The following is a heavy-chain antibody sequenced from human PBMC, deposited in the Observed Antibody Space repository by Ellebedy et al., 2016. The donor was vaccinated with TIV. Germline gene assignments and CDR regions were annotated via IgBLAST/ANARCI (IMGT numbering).Heavy chain of an antibody. CDR1: GYTFTSYY. V-gene: IGHV1-46*03. CDR3: AWGRYFDTLYYYYGMDV. J-gene: IGHJ6*02. CDR2: INPSGGST. Sequence: ASVKVSCXASGYTFTSYYMHWVRQAPGQGLEWMGIINPSGGSTSYAQKFQGRVTMTRDTSTSTVYMELSSLRSEDTAVYYCAWGRYFDTLYYYYGMDVWGQGTTVTVSS. D-gene: IGHD3-9*01.